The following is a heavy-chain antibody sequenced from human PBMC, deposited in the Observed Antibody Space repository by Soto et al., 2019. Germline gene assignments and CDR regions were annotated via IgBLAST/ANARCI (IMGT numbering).Heavy chain of an antibody. CDR3: ARDSVSTIGDFDN. J-gene: IGHJ4*02. Sequence: QVQLVQSGAEMKKPGASVTVSCKASGYSFTGYYLHWVRQAPGQGLEWLGWINPNSGATNHAQKFQGRVTMTRDRSITTAYMDLNRLTSDDTDVYYCARDSVSTIGDFDNWGQGTLVTVSS. V-gene: IGHV1-2*02. CDR2: INPNSGAT. D-gene: IGHD5-12*01. CDR1: GYSFTGYY.